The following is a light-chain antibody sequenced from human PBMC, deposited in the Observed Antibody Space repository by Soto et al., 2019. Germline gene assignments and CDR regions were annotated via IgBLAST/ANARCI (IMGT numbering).Light chain of an antibody. Sequence: QSALTPPASVSGSPGQTITIPCTGTSIDVGRYNTVSWYQHHPGKAPKLIIYEVTHRPAGISDRFSASKSGNTASLTISGLQAEDEADYYCNSLRVNHLYVFGSGTKVTVL. V-gene: IGLV2-14*01. CDR3: NSLRVNHLYV. CDR1: SIDVGRYNT. J-gene: IGLJ1*01. CDR2: EVT.